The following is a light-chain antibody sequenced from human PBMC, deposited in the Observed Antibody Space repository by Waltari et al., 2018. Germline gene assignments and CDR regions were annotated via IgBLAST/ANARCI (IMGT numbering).Light chain of an antibody. V-gene: IGKV1-5*03. Sequence: DIQMTQSPSPLSASVGDTVSITCRASQSFRSWLAWYQRKPGKAPKLLIYEASTLESGVPSRFSGSGSGTEFTLVISSLQPEDFASYHCQQYDRYPWTFGLGTEVEIK. CDR1: QSFRSW. CDR2: EAS. J-gene: IGKJ1*01. CDR3: QQYDRYPWT.